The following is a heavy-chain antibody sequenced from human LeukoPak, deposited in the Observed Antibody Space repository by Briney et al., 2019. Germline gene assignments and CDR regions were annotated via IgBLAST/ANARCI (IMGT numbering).Heavy chain of an antibody. CDR1: GFTFSSYA. J-gene: IGHJ4*02. V-gene: IGHV3-23*01. CDR3: AKGGSSSGWSLYFDY. Sequence: PGGSLRLSCAASGFTFSSYAMSWVRQAPGKGLEWVSAISGSGGSTYYADSVKGRFTISRDNSKNTLYLQMNSLRAEDTAVYYCAKGGSSSGWSLYFDYWGQGTLVTVSS. CDR2: ISGSGGST. D-gene: IGHD6-19*01.